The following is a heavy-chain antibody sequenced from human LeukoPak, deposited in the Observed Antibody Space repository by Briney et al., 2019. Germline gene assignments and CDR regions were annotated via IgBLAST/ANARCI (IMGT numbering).Heavy chain of an antibody. J-gene: IGHJ4*02. CDR3: TKCLTVTGTCYFDY. CDR1: GFTFSSYP. CDR2: ISGGGGSA. V-gene: IGHV3-23*01. Sequence: GGSLRLSCAASGFTFSSYPMSWVRQAPAKGLQWVSAISGGGGSAYYADSVKGRFTISRDNSKNTLFLQLNSLRAEDTAVYYCTKCLTVTGTCYFDYWGQGTLVTVSS. D-gene: IGHD6-19*01.